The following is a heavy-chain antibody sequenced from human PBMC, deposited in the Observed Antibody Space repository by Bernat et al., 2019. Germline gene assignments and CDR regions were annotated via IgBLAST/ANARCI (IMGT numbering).Heavy chain of an antibody. J-gene: IGHJ1*01. CDR3: ARIDEMGLLATVRQWYFQH. D-gene: IGHD1-1*01. V-gene: IGHV4-39*01. CDR1: GGSISSSRYY. Sequence: QLQLQESGPGLVKPSETLSLTCTVSGGSISSSRYYWGWIRQPPGKGLEWIGSFEYTGSTFYNPSLKSRVTVSGDPSMNPFSLNVHSVTAADTAVYYCARIDEMGLLATVRQWYFQHWGQGTLVIVPS. CDR2: FEYTGST.